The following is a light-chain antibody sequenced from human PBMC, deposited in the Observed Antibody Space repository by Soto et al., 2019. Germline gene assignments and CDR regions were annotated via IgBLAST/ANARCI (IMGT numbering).Light chain of an antibody. V-gene: IGLV2-23*02. CDR3: CSYAGTFTWV. CDR1: SSDVGSYNL. Sequence: QSALTQPASVSGSPGQSITISCTGTSSDVGSYNLVSWYQQHPGKAPKIIIHDVTKWPSGVPDRFSGSKSGNTASLTISGLLPEDEADYYCCSYAGTFTWVFGTGTKLTVL. CDR2: DVT. J-gene: IGLJ1*01.